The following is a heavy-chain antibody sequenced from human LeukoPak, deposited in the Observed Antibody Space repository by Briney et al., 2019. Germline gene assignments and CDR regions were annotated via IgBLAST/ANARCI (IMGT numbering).Heavy chain of an antibody. J-gene: IGHJ5*02. Sequence: GGSLRLSCAASGFTFSSYAMSWVRQAPGKGLEWVSAISGSGGSTYYADSVKGRFTISRDNSKNTLYLQMNSLRAEDTAVYYCASDSSGYYYPDNWFDPWGQGTLVTVSS. CDR1: GFTFSSYA. V-gene: IGHV3-23*01. CDR3: ASDSSGYYYPDNWFDP. CDR2: ISGSGGST. D-gene: IGHD3-22*01.